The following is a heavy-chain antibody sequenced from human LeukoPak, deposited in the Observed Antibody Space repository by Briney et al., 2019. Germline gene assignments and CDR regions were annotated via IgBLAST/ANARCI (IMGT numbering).Heavy chain of an antibody. V-gene: IGHV3-66*01. CDR3: ARIEFGFWSPSGYFDY. Sequence: GGSLRLSCAASGFTLSSNYMSWVRQAPGKGLEWVSVICSGGSAYYAGSVKGTFPNSRDNIKTALYMHMFSLRAKDVAVYYCARIEFGFWSPSGYFDYWGQGTLVTVSS. CDR1: GFTLSSNY. CDR2: ICSGGSA. D-gene: IGHD3-3*01. J-gene: IGHJ4*02.